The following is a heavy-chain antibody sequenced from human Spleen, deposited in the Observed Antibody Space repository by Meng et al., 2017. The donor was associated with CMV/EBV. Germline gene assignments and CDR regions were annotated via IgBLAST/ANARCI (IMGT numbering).Heavy chain of an antibody. Sequence: SGFTFSNAWMSWVRQAPGKGLEWVGRIKSKTDGGTTDYAAPVKGRFTISRDDSKNTLYLQMNSLKTEDTAVYYCTTRMVRGAIIDYWGQGTLVTVSS. J-gene: IGHJ4*02. D-gene: IGHD3-10*01. CDR1: GFTFSNAW. V-gene: IGHV3-15*01. CDR2: IKSKTDGGTT. CDR3: TTRMVRGAIIDY.